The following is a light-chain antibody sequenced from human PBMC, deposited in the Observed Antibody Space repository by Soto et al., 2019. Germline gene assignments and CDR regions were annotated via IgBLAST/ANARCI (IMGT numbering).Light chain of an antibody. CDR2: DTS. Sequence: EIVMTQSPATLSVSPGERATLSCRASQSVSSNLAWYQQKPGQTPRLLIYDTSTRATGVPARFSGRGSGTEFTLTISSLQSEDFAVYYCQHYNNWPPHTFGQGTKVDI. CDR3: QHYNNWPPHT. V-gene: IGKV3-15*01. J-gene: IGKJ2*01. CDR1: QSVSSN.